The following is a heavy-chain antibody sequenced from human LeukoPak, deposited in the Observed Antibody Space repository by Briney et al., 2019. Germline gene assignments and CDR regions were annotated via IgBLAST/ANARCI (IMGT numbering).Heavy chain of an antibody. CDR2: IYTSGST. V-gene: IGHV4-4*07. CDR3: ARRADIVVVPAAFDY. CDR1: GGSISSYY. J-gene: IGHJ4*02. D-gene: IGHD2-2*01. Sequence: PSETLSLTCTVSGGSISSYYWSWIRQPAGKGLEWIGRIYTSGSTNYNPSLKSRVTMSVDTSKNQFSLKLSSVTAADTAVYYCARRADIVVVPAAFDYWGQGTLVTVSS.